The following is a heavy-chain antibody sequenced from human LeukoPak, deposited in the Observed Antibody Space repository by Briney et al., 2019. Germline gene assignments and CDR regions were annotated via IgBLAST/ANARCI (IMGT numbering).Heavy chain of an antibody. D-gene: IGHD2-21*02. J-gene: IGHJ4*02. CDR3: ARHWSYCGGDCRLDY. V-gene: IGHV4-59*08. CDR1: GGSISSYY. Sequence: PSETLSLTCTVSGGSISSYYWSWIRQPPGKGLEWIGYIYYSGSTNYNPSLKSRVTISVDTSKNQFSLKLSSVTAADTAVYYCARHWSYCGGDCRLDYWGQGILVTVSS. CDR2: IYYSGST.